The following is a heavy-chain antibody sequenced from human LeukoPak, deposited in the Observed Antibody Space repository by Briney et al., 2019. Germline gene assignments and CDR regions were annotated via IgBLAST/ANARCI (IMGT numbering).Heavy chain of an antibody. V-gene: IGHV3-15*01. J-gene: IGHJ4*02. CDR3: TTLDD. CDR1: GFTFSNDW. Sequence: PGGSLRLSCEASGFTFSNDWMSWVRQAPGKGLEWLGRIKSKVGGMTTVYTVPVKGRITISRDDSKNTLDLQIYSLRTEDTGVYYCTTLDDWGQGTLVTVSS. CDR2: IKSKVGGMTT.